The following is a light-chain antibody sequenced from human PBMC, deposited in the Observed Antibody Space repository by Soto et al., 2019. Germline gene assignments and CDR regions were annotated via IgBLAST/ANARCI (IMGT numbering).Light chain of an antibody. J-gene: IGKJ5*01. V-gene: IGKV3-15*01. Sequence: VTQSPYTLYVSPGERVTLSCRASQSVSDNLAWYQQKPGQGPRLLVYRASTRTLGIPARFSGSESGTEFTLTISSLQSEDFAVYYCQQYNSWPITFGQGTRLEI. CDR2: RAS. CDR3: QQYNSWPIT. CDR1: QSVSDN.